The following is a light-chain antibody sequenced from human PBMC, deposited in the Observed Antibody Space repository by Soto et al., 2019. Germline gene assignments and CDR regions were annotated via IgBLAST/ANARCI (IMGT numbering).Light chain of an antibody. CDR3: AAWDDSPAAYV. V-gene: IGLV1-44*01. Sequence: QSVLTQPASVSGPPGQRVTISCSGSSSNIGGNTVNWYQQLPGTAPKLLIYSNDQRPSGVPDRFSGSKSGTSASLAISGLQSEDEADYYCAAWDDSPAAYVFVTGTKVTVL. CDR2: SND. CDR1: SSNIGGNT. J-gene: IGLJ1*01.